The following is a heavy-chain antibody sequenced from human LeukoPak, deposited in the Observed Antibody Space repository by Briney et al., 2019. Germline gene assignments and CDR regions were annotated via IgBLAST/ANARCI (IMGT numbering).Heavy chain of an antibody. CDR1: GGSISSGDYY. D-gene: IGHD1-1*01. CDR3: ARGRRYSLKTFDY. J-gene: IGHJ4*02. V-gene: IGHV4-30-4*08. CDR2: IYYSGST. Sequence: PSETLSLTCTVSGGSISSGDYYWSWVRQPPGKGLEWIGYIYYSGSTYYNPSLKSRVTISVDTSKNQFSLKLSSVTAADTAVYYCARGRRYSLKTFDYWGQGTLVTVSS.